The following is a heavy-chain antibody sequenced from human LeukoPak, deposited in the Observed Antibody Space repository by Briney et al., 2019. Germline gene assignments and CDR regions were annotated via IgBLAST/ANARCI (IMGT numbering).Heavy chain of an antibody. J-gene: IGHJ4*02. D-gene: IGHD3-10*01. CDR2: IIPIFGTA. CDR3: ARAPHYYGSGSYYN. V-gene: IGHV1-69*05. CDR1: GGTFSSYA. Sequence: ASVKVSCKASGGTFSSYAISWVRQAPGQGLEWMGGIIPIFGTANYAQKFQGRVTITTDESTSTAYMELRSLRSDDTAVYYCARAPHYYGSGSYYNWGQGTLVTVSS.